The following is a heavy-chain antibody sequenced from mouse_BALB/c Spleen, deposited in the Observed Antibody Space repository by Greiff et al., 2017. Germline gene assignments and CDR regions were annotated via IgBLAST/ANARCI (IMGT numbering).Heavy chain of an antibody. CDR2: ISYSGST. CDR1: GYSITSDYA. V-gene: IGHV3-2*02. J-gene: IGHJ3*01. D-gene: IGHD1-1*01. CDR3: ASQFIPFAY. Sequence: ESGPGLVKPSQSLSLTCTVTGYSITSDYAWNWIRQFPGNKLEWMGYISYSGSTSYNPSLKSRISITRDTSKNQFFLQLNSVTTEDTATYYCASQFIPFAYWGQGTLVTVSA.